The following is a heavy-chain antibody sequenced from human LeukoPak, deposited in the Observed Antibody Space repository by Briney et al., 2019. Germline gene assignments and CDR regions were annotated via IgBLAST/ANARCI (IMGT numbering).Heavy chain of an antibody. CDR3: ARGGDNSYFDY. CDR2: INPGGGST. D-gene: IGHD4-23*01. J-gene: IGHJ4*02. V-gene: IGHV1-46*01. CDR1: GYTFISYY. Sequence: ASVNVSCKASGYTFISYYIHWVRQAPGQGLEWMGIINPGGGSTTYAQKFQGRVTMTRDTSTSTVYMELSSLRSEDTAIYYCARGGDNSYFDYWGQGTLVTVSS.